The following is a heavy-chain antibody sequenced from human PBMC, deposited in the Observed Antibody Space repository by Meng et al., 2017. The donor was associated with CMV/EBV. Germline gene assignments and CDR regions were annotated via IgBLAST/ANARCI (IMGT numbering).Heavy chain of an antibody. V-gene: IGHV3-21*01. CDR2: ISSSSSYI. J-gene: IGHJ5*02. D-gene: IGHD7-27*01. CDR1: GFTFSSYS. Sequence: VQLVESGGGLVKPGGSLRLYCSASGFTFSSYSMNWVRQAPGKGLEWVSFISSSSSYIYYADSVKGRFTISRDNAKNSLYLQMNSLRAEDTAVYYCARESTGDWFDPWGQGTLVTVSS. CDR3: ARESTGDWFDP.